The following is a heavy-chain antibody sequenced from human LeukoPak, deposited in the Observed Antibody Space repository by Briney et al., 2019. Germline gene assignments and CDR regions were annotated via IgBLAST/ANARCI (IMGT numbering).Heavy chain of an antibody. Sequence: GGSLRLSCAASGFTFNTYAMSWIRQAPGKGLEWVSLITVSGSTYYADSVKGRFTISRDNSKNTVYLQMNSLRAEDTALYYCAREVHLLDYWGQGTLVTVSS. CDR3: AREVHLLDY. CDR1: GFTFNTYA. J-gene: IGHJ4*02. V-gene: IGHV3-23*01. CDR2: ITVSGST.